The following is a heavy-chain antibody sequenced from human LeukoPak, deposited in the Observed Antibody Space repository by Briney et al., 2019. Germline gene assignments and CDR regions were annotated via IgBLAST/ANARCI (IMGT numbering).Heavy chain of an antibody. CDR1: GGSISSDY. D-gene: IGHD1-26*01. J-gene: IGHJ4*02. CDR2: VYYSGST. CDR3: ARHSSGMFTY. V-gene: IGHV4-59*08. Sequence: SETLSLTCTVSGGSISSDYWSWIRQSPEEGLEWIGYVYYSGSTYYNPSLKSRVTISVDTSKNQFSLKLTSVTAADTAVYYCARHSSGMFTYWGQGTLVTVSS.